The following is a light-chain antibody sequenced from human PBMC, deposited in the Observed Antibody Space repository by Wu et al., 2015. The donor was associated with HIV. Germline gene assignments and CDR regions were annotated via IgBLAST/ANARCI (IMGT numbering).Light chain of an antibody. J-gene: IGKJ1*01. V-gene: IGKV3-20*01. CDR1: QSISSSY. CDR3: HQYDDSFRT. Sequence: EIVLTQSPGTLSLSPGERATLSCRASQSISSSYLAWYQQRPGQAPRLLIYGASGRATGTPDRFSGSGSGTDFTLTISRLEPEDFAVYYCHQYDDSFRTFGQGTKVEIK. CDR2: GAS.